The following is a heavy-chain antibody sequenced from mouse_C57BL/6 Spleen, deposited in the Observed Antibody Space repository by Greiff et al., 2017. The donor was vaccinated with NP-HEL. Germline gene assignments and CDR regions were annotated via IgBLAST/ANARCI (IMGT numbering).Heavy chain of an antibody. CDR3: ALGNPDSSDPGYYAMDY. J-gene: IGHJ4*01. CDR2: IYPGDGDT. CDR1: GYAFSSYW. D-gene: IGHD3-2*02. Sequence: VQLQQSGAELVKPGASVKISCKASGYAFSSYWMNWVKQRPGKGLEWIGQIYPGDGDTNYNGKFKGKATLTADKSSSTAYMQLSSLTSEDSAVYYCALGNPDSSDPGYYAMDYWGQGTSVTVSS. V-gene: IGHV1-80*01.